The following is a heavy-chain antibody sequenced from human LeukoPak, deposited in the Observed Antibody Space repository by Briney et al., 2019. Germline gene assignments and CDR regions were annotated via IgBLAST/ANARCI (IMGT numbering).Heavy chain of an antibody. V-gene: IGHV4-39*01. CDR3: ARLPSSGWYIYYFDY. D-gene: IGHD6-19*01. Sequence: SETLSLTCTVSGGSISGSSYFWGWIRQPPGKGLGWIGSIYYSGSTYYNPSLKSRVTISVDTSKNQFSLKLSSVTAADTAVYYCARLPSSGWYIYYFDYWGQGTLVTVSS. CDR1: GGSISGSSYF. CDR2: IYYSGST. J-gene: IGHJ4*02.